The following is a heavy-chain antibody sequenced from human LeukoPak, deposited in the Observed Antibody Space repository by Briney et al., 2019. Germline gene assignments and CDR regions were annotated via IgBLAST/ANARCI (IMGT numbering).Heavy chain of an antibody. J-gene: IGHJ4*02. CDR1: GFTFSDYY. Sequence: GGSLRLSCAASGFTFSDYYMSWIRQAPGKGLEWVSYISSSGSTIYYADSVKGRFTISRDNAKNSLYLQMNSLRAEDTAVYYCARDLVNVVVVAATPSFDYWGQGTLVTVSS. V-gene: IGHV3-11*01. CDR3: ARDLVNVVVVAATPSFDY. D-gene: IGHD2-15*01. CDR2: ISSSGSTI.